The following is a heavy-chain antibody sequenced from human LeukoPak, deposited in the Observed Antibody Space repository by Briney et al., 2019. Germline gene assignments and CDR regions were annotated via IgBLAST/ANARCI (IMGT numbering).Heavy chain of an antibody. V-gene: IGHV4-39*07. Sequence: PSETLSLTCTVSGGSISNSDYYWGWIRQPPGKGLEWIGRIYTSGSTNYNPSLKSRVTISVDTSKNQFSLKLSSVTAADTAVYYCARENGGYYYYYMDVWGKGTTVTISS. D-gene: IGHD2-8*01. CDR1: GGSISNSDYY. J-gene: IGHJ6*03. CDR3: ARENGGYYYYYMDV. CDR2: IYTSGST.